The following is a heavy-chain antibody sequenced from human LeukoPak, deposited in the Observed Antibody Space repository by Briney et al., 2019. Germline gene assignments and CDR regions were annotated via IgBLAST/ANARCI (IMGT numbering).Heavy chain of an antibody. J-gene: IGHJ5*02. D-gene: IGHD6-13*01. Sequence: PSETLSLTCAVYGGSFSGYYWSWIRQPPGKGLEWIGEINHSGGTNYNPSLKSRVTISVDTSKNQFSLKLSSVTAADTAVYYCARDLAAAGSGWFDPWGQGTLVTVSS. CDR1: GGSFSGYY. V-gene: IGHV4-34*01. CDR3: ARDLAAAGSGWFDP. CDR2: INHSGGT.